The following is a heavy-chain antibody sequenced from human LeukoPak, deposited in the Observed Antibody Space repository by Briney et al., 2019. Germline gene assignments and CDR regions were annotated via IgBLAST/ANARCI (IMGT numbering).Heavy chain of an antibody. Sequence: GGSLRLSCAGSGFTFRDSYMSWIRQAPGKGLEWVSYISGSGLTIYYADSVKGRFTVSRDNAKNSLYLQMNSLRAEDTAVYYCTRGPYSSTHGRLDYWGQGTLVTVSS. CDR3: TRGPYSSTHGRLDY. CDR2: ISGSGLTI. J-gene: IGHJ4*02. D-gene: IGHD6-13*01. V-gene: IGHV3-11*01. CDR1: GFTFRDSY.